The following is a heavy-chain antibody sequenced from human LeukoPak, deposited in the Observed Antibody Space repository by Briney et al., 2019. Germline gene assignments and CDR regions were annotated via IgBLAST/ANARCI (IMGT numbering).Heavy chain of an antibody. CDR3: SATLDY. CDR2: IKEDGTEK. Sequence: GGSLRLSCSASGFIFSHYWMDWVRQAPGKGLEWVANIKEDGTEKYYVDSVKGRFTISRDNARNSLYLQMNSLRAEDTATYYCSATLDYWGQGVQVTVSS. J-gene: IGHJ4*02. CDR1: GFIFSHYW. D-gene: IGHD1-1*01. V-gene: IGHV3-7*01.